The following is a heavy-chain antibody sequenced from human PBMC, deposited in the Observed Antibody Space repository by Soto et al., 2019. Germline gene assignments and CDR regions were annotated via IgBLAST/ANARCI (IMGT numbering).Heavy chain of an antibody. J-gene: IGHJ4*02. Sequence: QVQLQESGPGLVRPSQTLSLTCTVSGGSISSGGYYWSWVRQHPGKGLEWIGYIYHSGTTYYNPSLKSRVXISGDXXKNQFSLKLSSVTAADTAVYYCARDPMRYPTYFDYWGRGTLVTVSS. CDR2: IYHSGTT. CDR3: ARDPMRYPTYFDY. CDR1: GGSISSGGYY. V-gene: IGHV4-31*03. D-gene: IGHD1-1*01.